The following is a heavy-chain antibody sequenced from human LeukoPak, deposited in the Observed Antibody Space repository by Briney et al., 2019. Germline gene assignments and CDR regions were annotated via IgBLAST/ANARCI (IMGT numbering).Heavy chain of an antibody. Sequence: PSETLSLTCSVSGGSISLSYYYWGWIRQPPGKALEWIGRVYYSGTTSYNPSLKSRVTISVGMSKNHFSLRLSSVTAADTAMYYCARGTLYSGWSYYFDYWGQGSQVTVSS. V-gene: IGHV4-39*07. CDR2: VYYSGTT. CDR3: ARGTLYSGWSYYFDY. CDR1: GGSISLSYYY. J-gene: IGHJ4*02. D-gene: IGHD6-19*01.